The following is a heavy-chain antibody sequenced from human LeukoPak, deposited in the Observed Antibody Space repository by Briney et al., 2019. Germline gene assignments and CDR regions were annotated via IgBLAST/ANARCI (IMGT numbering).Heavy chain of an antibody. CDR2: ISSSGSTI. Sequence: GGSLRLSCAASGFTFSDYYMSWIRQAPGKGLEWVSYISSSGSTIYYADSVKGRFTISRDNARNSLYLQMNSLRAEDTAVYYCARDHRSGSYRDHWGQGTLVTVSS. V-gene: IGHV3-11*01. CDR1: GFTFSDYY. D-gene: IGHD1-26*01. CDR3: ARDHRSGSYRDH. J-gene: IGHJ4*02.